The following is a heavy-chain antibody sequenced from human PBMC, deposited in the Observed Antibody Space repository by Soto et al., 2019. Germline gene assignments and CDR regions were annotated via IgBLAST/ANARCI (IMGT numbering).Heavy chain of an antibody. J-gene: IGHJ6*02. V-gene: IGHV4-59*01. Sequence: SETLSLTCTVSGGSIISYYWSWILQPPWKGLEWVGYIYYSGSTNYNPSLKRRVTISVDTSKNQISLNLSSVTAADTAVYYCARAKPEGTLWFGDCGLYCYYGMDVWGQGTTVTVSS. CDR2: IYYSGST. D-gene: IGHD3-10*01. CDR3: ARAKPEGTLWFGDCGLYCYYGMDV. CDR1: GGSIISYY.